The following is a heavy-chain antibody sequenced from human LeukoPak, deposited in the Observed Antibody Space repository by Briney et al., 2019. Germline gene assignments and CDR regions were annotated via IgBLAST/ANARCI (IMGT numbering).Heavy chain of an antibody. V-gene: IGHV3-48*04. D-gene: IGHD6-13*01. CDR2: ISSSSSTI. CDR3: ARGEGIVDY. CDR1: GFTFSSYS. Sequence: GGSLRLSCAASGFTFSSYSMNWVRQAPGKGLEWVSYISSSSSTIYYADSVKGRFTISTDNTKNSLYLQMNSLRAEDTAVYYCARGEGIVDYWGQGTLVTVSS. J-gene: IGHJ4*02.